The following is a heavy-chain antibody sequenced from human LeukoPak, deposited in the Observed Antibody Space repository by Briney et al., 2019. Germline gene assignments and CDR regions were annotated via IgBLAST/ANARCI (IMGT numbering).Heavy chain of an antibody. Sequence: GGSLRLSCAASGFVFSTYEMDWVRQAPGKGLEWVSYISSSDGTTYYADSVKGRFTISRDNAKNSLSLQMNSLSAEDTAVYYCARGLPSSGSYYNYWGQGTLVTVSS. J-gene: IGHJ4*02. D-gene: IGHD3-10*02. CDR1: GFVFSTYE. V-gene: IGHV3-48*03. CDR3: ARGLPSSGSYYNY. CDR2: ISSSDGTT.